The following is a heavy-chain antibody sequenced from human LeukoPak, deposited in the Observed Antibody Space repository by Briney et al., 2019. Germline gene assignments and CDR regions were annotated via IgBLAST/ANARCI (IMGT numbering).Heavy chain of an antibody. CDR2: INTDGSST. CDR3: ARDRGDGYTSFDY. Sequence: PGGSLRLSCAASGFTFSRYWMHWVRQAPGKGLLWVSRINTDGSSTTYADSGKGRFTFSRDNAKNTMYLQMNSLRADDTAVYYCARDRGDGYTSFDYCGQGTLVTVSS. CDR1: GFTFSRYW. V-gene: IGHV3-74*01. D-gene: IGHD5-24*01. J-gene: IGHJ4*02.